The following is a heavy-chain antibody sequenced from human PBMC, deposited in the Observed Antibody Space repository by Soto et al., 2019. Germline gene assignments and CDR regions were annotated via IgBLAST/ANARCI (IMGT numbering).Heavy chain of an antibody. CDR2: ISAYNGNT. D-gene: IGHD3-3*01. V-gene: IGHV1-18*01. J-gene: IGHJ6*02. Sequence: ASVKVSCKSSGYTFTSYGISWVRQAPGQGLEWMGWISAYNGNTNYAQKLQGRVTMTTDTSTSTAYMELRSLRSDDTAVYYCGRGGTIFGVVIIYYYGMDVWGQGTTFTVSS. CDR1: GYTFTSYG. CDR3: GRGGTIFGVVIIYYYGMDV.